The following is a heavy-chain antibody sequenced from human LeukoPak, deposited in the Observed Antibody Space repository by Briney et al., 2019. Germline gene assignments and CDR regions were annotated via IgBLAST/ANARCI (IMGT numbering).Heavy chain of an antibody. J-gene: IGHJ4*02. CDR3: ARGRSSSSYFDY. CDR2: IYHSGST. CDR1: GGSISSGGYY. V-gene: IGHV4-30-2*01. Sequence: PSQTLSLTCTVSGGSISSGGYYWSWIRQPPGKGLEWIGYIYHSGSTYYNPSLKSRVTISVDRSKNQFSLKLSSVTAADTAVYYCARGRSSSSYFDYWGQGTLVTVSS. D-gene: IGHD6-6*01.